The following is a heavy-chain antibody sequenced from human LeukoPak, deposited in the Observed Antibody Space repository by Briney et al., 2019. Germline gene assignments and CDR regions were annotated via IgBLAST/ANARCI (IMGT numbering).Heavy chain of an antibody. V-gene: IGHV1-69*13. CDR2: IIPIFGTA. J-gene: IGHJ3*02. D-gene: IGHD3-22*01. CDR3: ARSQYYYDSSGYYYLAFDI. CDR1: GGTFSSYA. Sequence: GASVKVSCKASGGTFSSYAISWVRQAPGQELEWMGGIIPIFGTANYAQKFQGRVTITADESTSTAYMELSSLRSEDTAVYYCARSQYYYDSSGYYYLAFDIWGQGTMVTVSS.